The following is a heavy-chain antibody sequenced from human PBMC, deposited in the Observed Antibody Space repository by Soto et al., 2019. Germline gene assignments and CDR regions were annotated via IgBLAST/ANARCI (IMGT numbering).Heavy chain of an antibody. D-gene: IGHD3-10*01. CDR1: GFTFSSYA. CDR2: ISYAGSNK. Sequence: QVQLVESGGGVVQPGRSLRLSCADSGFTFSSYAMHWVRQAPGKGLEWVAVISYAGSNKYYADSVKGRFTISRDNSKNTRYLQMNSLRAEDTAVYYCARARYYYGSVSRNPSMDVWVQGTTVTVAS. V-gene: IGHV3-30-3*01. CDR3: ARARYYYGSVSRNPSMDV. J-gene: IGHJ6*02.